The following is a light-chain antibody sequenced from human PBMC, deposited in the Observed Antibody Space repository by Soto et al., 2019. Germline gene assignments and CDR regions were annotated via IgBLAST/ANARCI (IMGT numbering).Light chain of an antibody. Sequence: DIHMTQSPASLSASVGDRVRITCRASQTISTWLAWYQQKPGKAPKLLIYKASKLENGVPSRFSGSGSGTEFTLTISSLQPGDFATYYCQHYNTYPWTFGQGTKVDIK. CDR3: QHYNTYPWT. CDR2: KAS. CDR1: QTISTW. J-gene: IGKJ1*01. V-gene: IGKV1-5*03.